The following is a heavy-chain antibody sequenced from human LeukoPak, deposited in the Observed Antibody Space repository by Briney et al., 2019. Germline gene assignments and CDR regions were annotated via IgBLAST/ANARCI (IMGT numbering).Heavy chain of an antibody. CDR2: ISRDGTTT. CDR3: ARGVWAPFDS. Sequence: KPGGSLRLSCGASRFTFSRHWMHWVRQAPGKGPEWVARISRDGTTTVYADSVKGRFTISRDNAKNSLILQMNSLRDEDTAVYYCARGVWAPFDSWGQGILVSVSS. J-gene: IGHJ4*02. D-gene: IGHD7-27*01. V-gene: IGHV3-74*01. CDR1: RFTFSRHW.